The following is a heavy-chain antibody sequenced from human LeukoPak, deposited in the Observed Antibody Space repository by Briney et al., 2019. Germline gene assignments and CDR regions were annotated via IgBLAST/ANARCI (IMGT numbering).Heavy chain of an antibody. CDR3: ARDRRWLQSGLDY. Sequence: TSETLSLTCTVSGGSISSYYWSWIRQPPGKGLEWIGYIYYSWSTNYNPSLKSRVTISVDTSENQFSLKLSSVTAADTAVYYCARDRRWLQSGLDYWGQGTLVTVFS. V-gene: IGHV4-59*01. CDR2: IYYSWST. D-gene: IGHD5-24*01. CDR1: GGSISSYY. J-gene: IGHJ4*02.